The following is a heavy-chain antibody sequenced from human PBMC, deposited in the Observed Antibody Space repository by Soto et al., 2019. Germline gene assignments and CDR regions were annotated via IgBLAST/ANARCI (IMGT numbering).Heavy chain of an antibody. CDR2: IIPILGIA. CDR3: ARAKGGSLDH. Sequence: QVQLVQSGAEVKKPGSSVKVSCKASGGTFSSYTISWVRQAPGQGLEWMGRIIPILGIANYAQKFQGRVTITADKSTSKAQLELSRLRSEDTAGEYCARAKGGSLDHWGQGTLVTVSS. J-gene: IGHJ4*02. CDR1: GGTFSSYT. D-gene: IGHD1-26*01. V-gene: IGHV1-69*02.